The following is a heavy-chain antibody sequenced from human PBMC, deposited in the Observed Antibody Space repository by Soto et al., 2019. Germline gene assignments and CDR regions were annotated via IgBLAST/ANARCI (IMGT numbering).Heavy chain of an antibody. D-gene: IGHD3-16*01. V-gene: IGHV3-48*03. Sequence: GGSLRLSCAASGLTFSNYEMNWVRQAPGKGLEWVSYISSSGSTIYYADSVKGRFSISRDNAKNSLYLQMNSLRAEDTAVYYCARSMITTYYYYYAMDVWGQGTTVTVSS. J-gene: IGHJ6*02. CDR1: GLTFSNYE. CDR2: ISSSGSTI. CDR3: ARSMITTYYYYYAMDV.